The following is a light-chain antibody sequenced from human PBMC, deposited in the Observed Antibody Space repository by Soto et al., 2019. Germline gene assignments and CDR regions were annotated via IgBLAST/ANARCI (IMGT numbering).Light chain of an antibody. J-gene: IGLJ2*01. CDR1: RSDVGNFNL. CDR3: CSYVGSATLV. CDR2: EVT. Sequence: QSALTQPASVSGSPGQSITSSCTGTRSDVGNFNLVSWYQHHPGRAPKLMIYEVTKRPSGVSDRFSGSKSGKTASMTISGLQGEDEAHYYCCSYVGSATLVFGGGTKLTVL. V-gene: IGLV2-23*02.